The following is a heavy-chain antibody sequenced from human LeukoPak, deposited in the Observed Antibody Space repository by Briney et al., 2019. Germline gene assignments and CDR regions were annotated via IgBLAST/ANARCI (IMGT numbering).Heavy chain of an antibody. CDR2: ISGSGGST. CDR3: AKNSGRDYDIPYGMDV. Sequence: QAGGSLRLSCAASGFTFSDYWIHWVRQAPGKGLEWVSAISGSGGSTYYADSVKGRFTISRDNSKNTLYLQMNSLRAEDTAVYYCAKNSGRDYDIPYGMDVRGQGTTVTVSS. D-gene: IGHD3-22*01. J-gene: IGHJ6*02. CDR1: GFTFSDYW. V-gene: IGHV3-23*01.